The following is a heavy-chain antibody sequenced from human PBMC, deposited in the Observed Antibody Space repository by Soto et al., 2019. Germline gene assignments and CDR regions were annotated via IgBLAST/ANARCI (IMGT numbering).Heavy chain of an antibody. J-gene: IGHJ4*02. CDR1: VFTFSSYW. V-gene: IGHV3-74*01. CDR3: ARDCGLGHY. CDR2: INSDGSST. Sequence: GGSLRLSCSASVFTFSSYWMHWFRQAPVKGLVWVSRINSDGSSTSYADSVKGRFTISRDNVKNTLYLQINSLRAEDTAVYYCARDCGLGHYWGQGTLVTVCS.